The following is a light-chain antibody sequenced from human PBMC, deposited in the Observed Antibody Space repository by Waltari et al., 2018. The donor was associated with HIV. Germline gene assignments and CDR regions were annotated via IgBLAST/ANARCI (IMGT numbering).Light chain of an antibody. CDR3: QQHGGSPGT. J-gene: IGKJ1*01. CDR2: HAS. Sequence: EIVLAQFPGTLSLSPGERATLSCRASQSISSSYLAWYQHKPGQAPRLVIYHASRRATGIPDRFSGGGSGTAFTLTISRLEPEDFAVYYCQQHGGSPGTFGQGTKVELK. CDR1: QSISSSY. V-gene: IGKV3-20*01.